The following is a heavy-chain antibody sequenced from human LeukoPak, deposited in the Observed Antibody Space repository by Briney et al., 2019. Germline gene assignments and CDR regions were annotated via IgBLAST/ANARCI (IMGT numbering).Heavy chain of an antibody. V-gene: IGHV1-18*01. Sequence: ASVKVSCKASGYTFTSYGISWVRQAPGQGLEWMGWISAYNGNTNYAQKLQGRVTMTTGTSTSTAYMKLRSLRSDDTAVYYCARDLDDILTSSFNWFDPWGQGTLVTVSS. CDR2: ISAYNGNT. CDR3: ARDLDDILTSSFNWFDP. D-gene: IGHD3-9*01. CDR1: GYTFTSYG. J-gene: IGHJ5*02.